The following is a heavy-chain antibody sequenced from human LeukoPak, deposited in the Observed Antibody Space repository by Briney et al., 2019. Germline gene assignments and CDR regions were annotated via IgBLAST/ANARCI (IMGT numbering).Heavy chain of an antibody. CDR3: AGDKSGWKFDAFDI. CDR1: GGSISSNY. D-gene: IGHD6-19*01. J-gene: IGHJ3*02. Sequence: PSETLSLTCSVSGGSISSNYWSWIRQPPEKGLEWIGHIYTSGSTNYNPSLKSRVTMFVDTSKNQFSLRLTSVAAADTAVNYCAGDKSGWKFDAFDIWGQGTMVTVSS. CDR2: IYTSGST. V-gene: IGHV4-4*08.